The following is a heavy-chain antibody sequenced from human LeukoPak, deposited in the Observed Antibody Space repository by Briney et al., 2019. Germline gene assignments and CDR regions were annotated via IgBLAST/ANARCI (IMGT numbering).Heavy chain of an antibody. J-gene: IGHJ4*02. CDR3: AKDLRASYYDFWSGYYPDYYFDY. V-gene: IGHV3-30*18. CDR2: ISYDGSNK. Sequence: PGGSLRLSCAASGFTFSSYGMHWVRQAPGKGLEWVAVISYDGSNKYYADSVKGRFTISRDNSKNTLYLQTNSLRAEDTAVYYCAKDLRASYYDFWSGYYPDYYFDYWGQGTLVTVSS. CDR1: GFTFSSYG. D-gene: IGHD3-3*01.